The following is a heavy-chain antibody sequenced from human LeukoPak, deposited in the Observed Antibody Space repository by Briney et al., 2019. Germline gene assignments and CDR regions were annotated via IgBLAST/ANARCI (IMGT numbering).Heavy chain of an antibody. CDR1: GFTVSSNY. V-gene: IGHV3-66*01. D-gene: IGHD3-10*01. CDR2: IYSGGST. J-gene: IGHJ4*02. CDR3: ARDQGGITRY. Sequence: PGGSLRLSCAVSGFTVSSNYMNWVRQAPGKGPEWVSVIYSGGSTYYADSVKGRFTISRDNSKNTLYLQMNSLRAEDTAVYYCARDQGGITRYWGQGTRVTVSS.